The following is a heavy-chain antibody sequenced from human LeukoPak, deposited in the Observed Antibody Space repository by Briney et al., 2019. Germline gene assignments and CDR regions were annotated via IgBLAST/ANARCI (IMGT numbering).Heavy chain of an antibody. J-gene: IGHJ4*02. D-gene: IGHD3-22*01. V-gene: IGHV3-23*01. CDR3: ARGTVYYYDSSGTFDY. Sequence: GGSLRLSCAASGFTFNKFAMSWVRQAPGKGLEWVSGIIENGGETYYADSVRGRFTISRDNSKNTLYLQMNSLRAEDTAVYYCARGTVYYYDSSGTFDYWGQGTLVTVSS. CDR2: IIENGGET. CDR1: GFTFNKFA.